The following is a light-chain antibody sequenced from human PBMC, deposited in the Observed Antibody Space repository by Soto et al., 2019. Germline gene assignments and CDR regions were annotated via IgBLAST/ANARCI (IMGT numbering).Light chain of an antibody. J-gene: IGKJ2*01. CDR3: HQYATSPFT. CDR2: ATS. Sequence: IVLTQSPGTLSLSPGERATVSCRASETIGRAYFDWYQHRPGRTPRLVLSATSNRAAGIPDRFGGSGSGADFTLTISGVEPEDFAVYYCHQYATSPFTVGQGTKLEI. V-gene: IGKV3-20*01. CDR1: ETIGRAY.